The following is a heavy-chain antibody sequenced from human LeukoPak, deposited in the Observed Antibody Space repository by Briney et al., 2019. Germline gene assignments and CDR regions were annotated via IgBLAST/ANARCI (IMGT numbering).Heavy chain of an antibody. D-gene: IGHD6-19*01. V-gene: IGHV3-74*01. CDR1: GFTFSNFA. Sequence: GGSLRLSCAASGFTFSNFALAWVRQAPGKGLVWVSRIDSYGSSTSYADSVKGRFTISRDNAKNTLHLQMNSLRAEDTAVYYCARGTSTGWYGLDYWGQGTLVTVSS. CDR2: IDSYGSST. J-gene: IGHJ4*02. CDR3: ARGTSTGWYGLDY.